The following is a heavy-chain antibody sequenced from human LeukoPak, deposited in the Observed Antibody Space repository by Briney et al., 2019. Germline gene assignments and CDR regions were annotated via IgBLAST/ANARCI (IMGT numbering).Heavy chain of an antibody. J-gene: IGHJ4*02. V-gene: IGHV3-30*04. CDR3: ARAGPPRLWFGELLV. D-gene: IGHD3-10*01. CDR2: ISYDGSNQ. CDR1: GFTFSSYT. Sequence: GRSLRLSCAASGFTFSSYTMHWVRPAPGKGLEWVAVISYDGSNQHYADSVKGRFTISRDNSDNTLFLQMNSLRVEDTAVYYCARAGPPRLWFGELLVWGQGTLVSVSS.